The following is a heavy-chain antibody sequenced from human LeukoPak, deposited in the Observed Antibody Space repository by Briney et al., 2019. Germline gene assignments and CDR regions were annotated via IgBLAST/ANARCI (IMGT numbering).Heavy chain of an antibody. CDR3: ARAPYSSGYYGWFDP. Sequence: PSETLSLTCTVSGGSITSYYGSWIRQPPGKGLEWIGYIYYSGSTNYNPSLKSRVTISVDTSKNQFSLKLSSVTAADTAVYYCARAPYSSGYYGWFDPWGQGTLVTVSS. CDR1: GGSITSYY. D-gene: IGHD3-22*01. V-gene: IGHV4-59*01. J-gene: IGHJ5*02. CDR2: IYYSGST.